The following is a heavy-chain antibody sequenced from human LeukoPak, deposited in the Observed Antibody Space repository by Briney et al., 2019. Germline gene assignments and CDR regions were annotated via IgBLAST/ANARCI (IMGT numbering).Heavy chain of an antibody. J-gene: IGHJ5*02. CDR2: IYYSGST. CDR3: ARVGGNSGP. Sequence: SETLSLTCTVSGGSISSYYRSWIRQPPGKGLEWIGYIYYSGSTNYNPSLKSRVTISVDTSKNQFSLKLSSVTAADTAVYYCARVGGNSGPWGQGTLVTVSS. D-gene: IGHD4-23*01. CDR1: GGSISSYY. V-gene: IGHV4-59*01.